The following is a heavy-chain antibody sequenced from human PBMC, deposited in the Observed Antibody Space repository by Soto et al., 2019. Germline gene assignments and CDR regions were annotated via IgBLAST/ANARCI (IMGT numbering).Heavy chain of an antibody. Sequence: PSETLSLTSPVSCGSISRSFWSWIRQPPGKELEWIGYISYSGSTTYNPSRKSRITLSVDTSKNQFSLRVASVTAADTAVYYCARGHRAMEYYYYYGMDVWGQGTTVTVSS. V-gene: IGHV4-59*01. CDR3: ARGHRAMEYYYYYGMDV. D-gene: IGHD5-18*01. CDR1: CGSISRSF. CDR2: ISYSGST. J-gene: IGHJ6*02.